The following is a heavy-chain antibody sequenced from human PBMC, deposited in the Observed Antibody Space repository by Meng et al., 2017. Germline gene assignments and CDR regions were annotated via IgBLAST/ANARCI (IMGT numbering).Heavy chain of an antibody. CDR2: INPSGGST. CDR1: GYTFTGYY. J-gene: IGHJ6*02. Sequence: ASVKVSCKASGYTFTGYYMHWVRQAPGQGLEWMGIINPSGGSTSYAQKFQGRVTMTRDTSTSTVYMELSSLRSEDTAVYYCASITVVRGVNSVGDYYGMDVWGQGTTVTVSS. CDR3: ASITVVRGVNSVGDYYGMDV. V-gene: IGHV1-46*01. D-gene: IGHD3-10*01.